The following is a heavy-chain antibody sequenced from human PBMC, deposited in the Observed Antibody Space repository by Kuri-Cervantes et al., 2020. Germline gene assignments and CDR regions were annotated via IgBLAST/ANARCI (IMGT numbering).Heavy chain of an antibody. Sequence: GSLRLSCGVSDYSVRCTFYRGWIRQPPGKGLEWIGEINQSGSTNYNPSLKIRVTISVDTSKNHFSLKKRSVTAADTAVYYCARARSSGWYDYMDVWGKGTTVTVSS. CDR1: DYSVRCTFY. J-gene: IGHJ6*03. V-gene: IGHV4-38-2*01. D-gene: IGHD6-19*01. CDR2: INQSGST. CDR3: ARARSSGWYDYMDV.